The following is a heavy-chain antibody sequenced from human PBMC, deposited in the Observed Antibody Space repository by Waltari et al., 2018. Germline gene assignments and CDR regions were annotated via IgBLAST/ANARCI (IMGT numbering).Heavy chain of an antibody. CDR3: TRDQSTG. V-gene: IGHV3-49*04. Sequence: EVQLVESGGGLVQPGRSLRLSCTASGFTFGDYAMSWVRQAPGKGLEWVGFIRSKAYGGTTEYAASVKGRFTISRDDSKSIAYLQMNSLKTEDAAVYYCTRDQSTGWGQGTLVTVSS. D-gene: IGHD2-8*02. CDR2: IRSKAYGGTT. CDR1: GFTFGDYA. J-gene: IGHJ4*02.